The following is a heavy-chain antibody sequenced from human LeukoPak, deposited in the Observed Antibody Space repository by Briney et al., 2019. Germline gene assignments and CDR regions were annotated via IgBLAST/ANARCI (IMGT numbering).Heavy chain of an antibody. Sequence: GGSLRLSCAASGFTFSSYGMSWVRQAPGKGLEWVSAISGSGGSTYYADSVKGRFTISRDNSKNTLYLQMNSLRAEDTAVYYCAKDLRAGKPTYTDYWGQGTLVTVSS. CDR3: AKDLRAGKPTYTDY. D-gene: IGHD3-16*01. CDR2: ISGSGGST. CDR1: GFTFSSYG. V-gene: IGHV3-23*01. J-gene: IGHJ4*02.